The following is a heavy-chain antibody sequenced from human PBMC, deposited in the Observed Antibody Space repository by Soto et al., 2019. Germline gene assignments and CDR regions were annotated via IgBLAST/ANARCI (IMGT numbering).Heavy chain of an antibody. D-gene: IGHD3-10*01. V-gene: IGHV1-18*01. CDR2: ISAYNGNR. Sequence: ASVKVSCKASGYPFSSVGIRWVRQAPGQRLEWMGWISAYNGNRNYAQKFQGRVTMTADTSTNTAYMGLRSLRSDDTAIYYCARALDLAYYVSGSQMYHWGQGTLVTVSS. J-gene: IGHJ5*02. CDR1: GYPFSSVG. CDR3: ARALDLAYYVSGSQMYH.